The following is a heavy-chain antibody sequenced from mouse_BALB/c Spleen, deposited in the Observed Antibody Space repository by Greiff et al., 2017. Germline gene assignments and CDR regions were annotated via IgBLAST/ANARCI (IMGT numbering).Heavy chain of an antibody. CDR1: GFTFSDYY. J-gene: IGHJ4*01. D-gene: IGHD2-4*01. CDR2: ISDGGSYT. Sequence: EVMLVESGGGLVKPGGSLKLSCAASGFTFSDYYMYWVRQTPEKRLEWVATISDGGSYTYYPDSVKGRFTISRDNAKNNLYLQMSSLKSEDTAMYYCARSTMITTDYYAMDYWGQGTSVTVSS. CDR3: ARSTMITTDYYAMDY. V-gene: IGHV5-4*02.